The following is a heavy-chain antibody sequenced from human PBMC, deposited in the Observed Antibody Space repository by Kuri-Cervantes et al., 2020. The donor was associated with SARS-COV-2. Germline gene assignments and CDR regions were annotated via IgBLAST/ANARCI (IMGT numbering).Heavy chain of an antibody. CDR3: ARSPGDGDYDPFDY. V-gene: IGHV3-21*01. Sequence: GESLKISCVASGFTFSAYTLNWVRQAPGKGLEWVSSITRSSVYISYADSLKGRFTVSRDNAKNSLYLQMNSLRAEDTVVYYCARSPGDGDYDPFDYWGQGTLVTVSS. D-gene: IGHD4-17*01. J-gene: IGHJ4*02. CDR2: ITRSSVYI. CDR1: GFTFSAYT.